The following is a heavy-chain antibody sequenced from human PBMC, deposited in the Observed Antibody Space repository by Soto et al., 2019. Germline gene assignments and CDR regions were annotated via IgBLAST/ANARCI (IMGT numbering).Heavy chain of an antibody. Sequence: SGPTLVNPTQTLTLTCTFSGFSLTTSQVGVGWIRQPPGAALEWLAHVYWSDDKYYSLSLKNRLTITKDTSKSQVVLTMTNMDPVDTATYYCAHLNTCGYYFDYWGQGALVTVSS. CDR3: AHLNTCGYYFDY. J-gene: IGHJ4*02. V-gene: IGHV2-5*01. CDR2: VYWSDDK. CDR1: GFSLTTSQVG. D-gene: IGHD3-16*01.